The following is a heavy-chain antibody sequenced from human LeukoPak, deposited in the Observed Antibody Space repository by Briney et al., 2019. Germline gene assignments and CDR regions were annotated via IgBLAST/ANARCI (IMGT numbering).Heavy chain of an antibody. D-gene: IGHD7-27*01. Sequence: SETLSLTCTVSGGSISSYYWSWIRQPPGKGLEWIGYIYYSGSTNYNPSLKSRVTISVDTSKNQFSLKLSSVTAADTAVYYCASWGRPSYYFDYWGQGTLVTVSS. CDR1: GGSISSYY. V-gene: IGHV4-59*08. J-gene: IGHJ4*02. CDR2: IYYSGST. CDR3: ASWGRPSYYFDY.